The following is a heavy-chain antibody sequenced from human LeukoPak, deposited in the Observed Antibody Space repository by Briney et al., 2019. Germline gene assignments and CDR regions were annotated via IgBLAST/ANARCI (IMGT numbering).Heavy chain of an antibody. D-gene: IGHD6-6*01. CDR2: IWYDGSNK. V-gene: IGHV3-33*01. CDR1: GFTFSSYG. J-gene: IGHJ6*02. CDR3: ARDGEQLVFGYYYYGMDV. Sequence: GGSLRLSCAASGFTFSSYGMHWVRQAPGKGLEWVAVIWYDGSNKYYADSVKGRFTISRDSSKNTLYLQMNSLRAEDTAVYYCARDGEQLVFGYYYYGMDVWGQGTTVTVSS.